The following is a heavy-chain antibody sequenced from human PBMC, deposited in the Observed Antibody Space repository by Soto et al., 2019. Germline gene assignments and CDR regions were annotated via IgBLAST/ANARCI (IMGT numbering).Heavy chain of an antibody. CDR1: GYTFTIYG. Sequence: QVQLVQSGGEVKKPGASVKVSCKASGYTFTIYGINWVRQAPGQGLEWMGWISPDNGNTNYAQKRQGRVTMTTDTSTSRAYMELRSLRSDDTAVYYCARALGYSGYAGMDVWGQGTTVTVSS. J-gene: IGHJ6*02. V-gene: IGHV1-18*01. D-gene: IGHD5-12*01. CDR3: ARALGYSGYAGMDV. CDR2: ISPDNGNT.